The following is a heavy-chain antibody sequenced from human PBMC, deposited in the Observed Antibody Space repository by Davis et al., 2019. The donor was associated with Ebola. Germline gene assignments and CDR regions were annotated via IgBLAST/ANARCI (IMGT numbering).Heavy chain of an antibody. CDR1: GFTVSSNY. CDR2: IYSGGST. V-gene: IGHV3-53*05. J-gene: IGHJ5*02. D-gene: IGHD2-2*01. Sequence: GGSLRLSCAASGFTVSSNYLSWVRQAPGKGLEWVSVIYSGGSTYYADSVKGRFTISRDNSKNTLYLQMGSMRAKDMAVYYCARVHAPAWFDPWGQGTLVTVSS. CDR3: ARVHAPAWFDP.